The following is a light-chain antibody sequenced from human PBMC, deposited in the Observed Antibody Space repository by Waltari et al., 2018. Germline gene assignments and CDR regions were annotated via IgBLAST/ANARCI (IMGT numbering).Light chain of an antibody. CDR2: WAS. J-gene: IGKJ2*01. Sequence: IVMTQSPDSLAVSLGARATIHCKSLQRIFYSSNNKSYLGWYQHKPGQPPRPLIYWASTRESGVPDRVSGSGSATDFTLTISSVQADDVAVYYCQQYFSPPYTFGQGTKLEIK. CDR3: QQYFSPPYT. CDR1: QRIFYSSNNKSY. V-gene: IGKV4-1*01.